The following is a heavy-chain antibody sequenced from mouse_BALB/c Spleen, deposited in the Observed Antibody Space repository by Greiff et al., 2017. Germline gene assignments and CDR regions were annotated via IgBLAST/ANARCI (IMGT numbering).Heavy chain of an antibody. CDR2: ISYSGST. V-gene: IGHV3-2*02. J-gene: IGHJ4*01. D-gene: IGHD1-1*01. Sequence: EVKLMESGPGLVKPSQSLSLTCTVTGYSITSDYAWNWIRQFPGNKLEWMGYISYSGSTSYNPSLKSRISITRDTSKNQFFLQLNSVTTEDTATYYCAKSDTAVRAYYAMDYWGQGTSVTVSS. CDR3: AKSDTAVRAYYAMDY. CDR1: GYSITSDYA.